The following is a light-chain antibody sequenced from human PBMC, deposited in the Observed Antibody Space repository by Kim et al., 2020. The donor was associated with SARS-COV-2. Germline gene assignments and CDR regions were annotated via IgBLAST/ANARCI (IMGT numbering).Light chain of an antibody. CDR2: YDS. V-gene: IGLV3-21*04. J-gene: IGLJ3*02. Sequence: PGKTARITCGGNNIGSKSVHWYQKKPGQAPVLVIYYDSDRPSGIPERFSGSNSGNTATLTISRVEAGDEADYYCQVWDSSSDHPEVFGGGTKLTVL. CDR3: QVWDSSSDHPEV. CDR1: NIGSKS.